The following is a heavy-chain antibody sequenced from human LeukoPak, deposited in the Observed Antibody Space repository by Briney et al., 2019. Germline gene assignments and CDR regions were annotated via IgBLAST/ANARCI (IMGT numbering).Heavy chain of an antibody. CDR2: ISAYNGNT. CDR3: ARGLGDYYDTSDYYYAVPAH. Sequence: ASVKVSCKASGYTFTSYGISWVRQAPGQGLEWMGWISAYNGNTNYAQKLQGRVTMTTDTSTSTAYMELSSLRSEDTAVYYCARGLGDYYDTSDYYYAVPAHWGQGTLVTVSS. CDR1: GYTFTSYG. V-gene: IGHV1-18*01. D-gene: IGHD3-22*01. J-gene: IGHJ4*02.